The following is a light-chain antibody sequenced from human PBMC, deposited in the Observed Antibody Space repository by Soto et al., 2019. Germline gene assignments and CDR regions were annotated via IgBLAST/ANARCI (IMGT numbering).Light chain of an antibody. CDR1: RGVSANY. CDR2: GAS. J-gene: IGKJ1*01. Sequence: ENLLTQSPGTLSLSPGEGATLSCRASRGVSANYLAWYQQKPGQAPTLLIYGASIRAAGIPDRFSGSGSGTDITLTISRLEPEDFAVYYCHQSGDSPTFGQGTKVDIK. CDR3: HQSGDSPT. V-gene: IGKV3-20*01.